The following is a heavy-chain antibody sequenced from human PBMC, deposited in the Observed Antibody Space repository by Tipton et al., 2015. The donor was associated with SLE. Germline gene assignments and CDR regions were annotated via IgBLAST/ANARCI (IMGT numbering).Heavy chain of an antibody. J-gene: IGHJ4*02. Sequence: GLVKPSQTLSLTCTVSGGSINTYYWSWIRQPPGKGLEWIGDISDSGVTRNNPSLKSRVTLSVDTSKNQFSRKLSSVTAADTAVYYCARDEYRYDTTGYHLLGHFDFWGQGTLVTVSS. D-gene: IGHD3-22*01. CDR1: GGSINTYY. V-gene: IGHV4-59*12. CDR2: ISDSGVT. CDR3: ARDEYRYDTTGYHLLGHFDF.